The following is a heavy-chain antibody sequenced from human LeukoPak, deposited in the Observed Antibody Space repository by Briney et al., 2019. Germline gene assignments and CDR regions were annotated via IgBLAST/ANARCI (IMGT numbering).Heavy chain of an antibody. Sequence: SETLSLTCAVYGGSFSGYYWSWIRQPPGKGLEWIGEINHSGSTNYNPSLKSRVTISVDTSKNQFSLKLSSVTAADAAVYYCARDHSGYSIDYWGQGTLVTVS. V-gene: IGHV4-34*01. J-gene: IGHJ4*02. D-gene: IGHD5-12*01. CDR1: GGSFSGYY. CDR3: ARDHSGYSIDY. CDR2: INHSGST.